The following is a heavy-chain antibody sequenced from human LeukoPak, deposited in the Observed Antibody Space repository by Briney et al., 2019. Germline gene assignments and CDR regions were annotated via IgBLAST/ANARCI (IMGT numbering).Heavy chain of an antibody. CDR3: ARVPRGYCGGGSCFLFDS. Sequence: SETLSLTCTVSGGSISSGGYYWSWIRHHPGKVLEWIGHTYNSGSTYYNPSLESRVSISVDTSKNQFSLKLSSVTAADTAVYYCARVPRGYCGGGSCFLFDSWGQGTLVTVSS. J-gene: IGHJ5*01. D-gene: IGHD2-15*01. CDR2: TYNSGST. V-gene: IGHV4-31*03. CDR1: GGSISSGGYY.